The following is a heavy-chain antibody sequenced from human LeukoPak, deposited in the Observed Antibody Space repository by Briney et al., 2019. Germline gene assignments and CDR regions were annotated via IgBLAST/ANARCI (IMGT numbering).Heavy chain of an antibody. CDR2: IIPIFGTA. J-gene: IGHJ6*02. Sequence: SVKVSCKASGYTFTGYFMHWVRQAPGQGLEWMGGIIPIFGTANYAQKFQGRVTITADESTSTAYMELSSLRSEDTAVYYCATDRRHYSHYYYYGMDVWGQGTTVTVSS. CDR1: GYTFTGYF. D-gene: IGHD2-15*01. CDR3: ATDRRHYSHYYYYGMDV. V-gene: IGHV1-69*13.